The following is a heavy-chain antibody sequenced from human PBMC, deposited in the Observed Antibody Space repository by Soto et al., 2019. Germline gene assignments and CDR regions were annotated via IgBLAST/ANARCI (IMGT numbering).Heavy chain of an antibody. CDR2: MNPSNGNT. Sequence: PSVKVSCKASGYTLTNYDINWVRQATGQGLEWMGWMNPSNGNTGYAQKFQGRVTMTRDTSISAAYMELSSLTSADTAVYYCARFVRHQLPTIDYWGQGALVTVSS. J-gene: IGHJ4*02. D-gene: IGHD1-26*01. CDR3: ARFVRHQLPTIDY. CDR1: GYTLTNYD. V-gene: IGHV1-8*01.